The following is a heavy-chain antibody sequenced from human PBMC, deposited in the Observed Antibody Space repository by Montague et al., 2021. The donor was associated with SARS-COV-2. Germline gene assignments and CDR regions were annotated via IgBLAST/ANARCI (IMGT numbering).Heavy chain of an antibody. D-gene: IGHD3-10*01. CDR2: INHSGST. CDR1: GGSFSGYH. CDR3: ARVRYYGSGTSLGMDV. Sequence: SETLSLTCAVYGGSFSGYHWSWIRQPPGKGLEWIGEINHSGSTNYNPSRKSRVTISVDTSKNQFSLKLSSVTAADTAVYYCARVRYYGSGTSLGMDVWGQGTTVTVSS. J-gene: IGHJ6*02. V-gene: IGHV4-34*01.